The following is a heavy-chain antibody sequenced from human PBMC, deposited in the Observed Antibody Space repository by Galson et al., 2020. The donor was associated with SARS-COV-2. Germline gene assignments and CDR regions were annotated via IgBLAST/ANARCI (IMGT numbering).Heavy chain of an antibody. V-gene: IGHV4-34*01. J-gene: IGHJ4*02. Sequence: SETLSLTCAVYGGSFSGYYWSWIRQPPGKGLEWIGEINHSGSTNYNPSLKSRVTISVDTSKNQFSLKLSSVTAADTAVYYCASPGIGGVCLGYWGQGTLVTVSS. D-gene: IGHD2-8*02. CDR2: INHSGST. CDR3: ASPGIGGVCLGY. CDR1: GGSFSGYY.